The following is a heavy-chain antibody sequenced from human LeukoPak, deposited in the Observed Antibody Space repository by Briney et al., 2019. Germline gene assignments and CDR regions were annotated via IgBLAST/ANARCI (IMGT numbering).Heavy chain of an antibody. J-gene: IGHJ4*02. V-gene: IGHV3-7*05. Sequence: GGSLRLSCAVSGFSFSNYWMTWVRQAPGKGLEWVANINQDGSEQNSVDSVKGRFIISSDNTKKSLYCEMKSLRAEETAVYFCARILRSGISGYACDYWGQGGLVTVSS. CDR1: GFSFSNYW. CDR3: ARILRSGISGYACDY. D-gene: IGHD5-12*01. CDR2: INQDGSEQ.